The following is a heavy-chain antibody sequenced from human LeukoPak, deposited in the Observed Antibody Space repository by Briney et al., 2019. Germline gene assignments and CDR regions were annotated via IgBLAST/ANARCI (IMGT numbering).Heavy chain of an antibody. D-gene: IGHD5-12*01. Sequence: GGSLRLSCAASGFTFSSYGMHWVRQAPGKGLEWVAVTSNDGSNKEYADSVKGRFTVSRDNSKNTLYLQVNFVRSEDTAVYFCARGTTGGYSPSHWGQGTLVTVSS. CDR2: TSNDGSNK. V-gene: IGHV3-30*03. J-gene: IGHJ4*02. CDR3: ARGTTGGYSPSH. CDR1: GFTFSSYG.